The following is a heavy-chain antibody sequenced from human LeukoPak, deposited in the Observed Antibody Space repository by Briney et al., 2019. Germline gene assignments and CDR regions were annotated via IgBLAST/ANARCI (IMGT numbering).Heavy chain of an antibody. Sequence: PSETLSLTCIVSGGSITSNTYFWDWIRQTPGKGLEWIGSIYYSGSTYYNPSLKSRVTISLDTSKNQFSLKLSSVTAADTAVYYCAKITPGDYARERFNWFDPWGQGTLVTVSS. J-gene: IGHJ5*02. CDR2: IYYSGST. D-gene: IGHD4-17*01. CDR1: GGSITSNTYF. V-gene: IGHV4-39*07. CDR3: AKITPGDYARERFNWFDP.